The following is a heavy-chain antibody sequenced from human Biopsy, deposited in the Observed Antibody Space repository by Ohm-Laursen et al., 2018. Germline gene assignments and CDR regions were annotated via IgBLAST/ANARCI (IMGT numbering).Heavy chain of an antibody. D-gene: IGHD2-21*02. Sequence: GASVKVSCNASGFTFNRSAMQWVRQARGQRLEWIGWIVVGGGNTNYAQKFQERVTITRDMSTSTAYMELSSLRSEDTAVYYCASRPNCGGGCSSGFDYWGQGTLVTVSS. V-gene: IGHV1-58*02. J-gene: IGHJ4*02. CDR2: IVVGGGNT. CDR3: ASRPNCGGGCSSGFDY. CDR1: GFTFNRSA.